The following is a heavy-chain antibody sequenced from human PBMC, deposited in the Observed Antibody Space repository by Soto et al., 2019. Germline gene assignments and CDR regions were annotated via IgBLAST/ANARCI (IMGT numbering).Heavy chain of an antibody. Sequence: GSLRLSCAASGFSFSDYSMNWVRQAPGKGLEWVSFIDLSGTTTYYRDSVKGRFTIFKDKSMNSVYLQMNSLRVEDTAVYYCTRGSGWSYYWGRGTLVTSPQ. J-gene: IGHJ4*02. CDR1: GFSFSDYS. CDR2: IDLSGTTT. D-gene: IGHD6-19*01. CDR3: TRGSGWSYY. V-gene: IGHV3-23*05.